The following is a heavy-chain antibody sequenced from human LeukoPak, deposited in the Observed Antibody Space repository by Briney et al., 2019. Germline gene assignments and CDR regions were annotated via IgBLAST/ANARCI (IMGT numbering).Heavy chain of an antibody. CDR3: AGRAQTTGWSFDY. CDR1: GGSISSYY. V-gene: IGHV4-4*07. D-gene: IGHD6-19*01. CDR2: IHTSGST. Sequence: SETLSLTCIVSGGSISSYYWSWIRQPAGKGLEWIGQIHTSGSTNYNPSLKSRVAMSVNTSKNQFSLELSSVTAADTAVYYCAGRAQTTGWSFDYWGQGALVTVSS. J-gene: IGHJ4*02.